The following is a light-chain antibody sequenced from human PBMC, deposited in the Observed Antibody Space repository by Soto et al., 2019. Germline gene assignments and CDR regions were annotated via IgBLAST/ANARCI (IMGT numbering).Light chain of an antibody. Sequence: EIVLTQSPATLSLSPGQRATLSCRASQSVSSYLAWYQQKPGQAPRLLIYDASNRATGIPASFSRSGSRTDFTLTISSPEAEDFAIYYCQKRSNWPPVTCGGGIKVEIK. CDR2: DAS. V-gene: IGKV3-11*01. CDR1: QSVSSY. CDR3: QKRSNWPPVT. J-gene: IGKJ4*01.